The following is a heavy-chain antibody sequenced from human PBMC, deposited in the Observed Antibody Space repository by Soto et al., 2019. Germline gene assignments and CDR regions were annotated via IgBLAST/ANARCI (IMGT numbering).Heavy chain of an antibody. D-gene: IGHD3-3*01. CDR3: ARFNTLEYYDFWSGYDTCDY. CDR1: GRSISSYY. CDR2: IYYSGST. Sequence: SETLSLTCTVAGRSISSYYWSWIRQPPGKGLEWIGYIYYSGSTNYNPSLKSRVTISVDTSKNQFSLKLSSVTAADTAVYYYARFNTLEYYDFWSGYDTCDYWVQETLGTVS. J-gene: IGHJ4*02. V-gene: IGHV4-59*01.